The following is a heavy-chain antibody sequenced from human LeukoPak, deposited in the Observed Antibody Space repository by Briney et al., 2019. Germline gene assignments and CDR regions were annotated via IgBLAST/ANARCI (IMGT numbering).Heavy chain of an antibody. CDR3: ARDKRHSYGRYFDH. J-gene: IGHJ4*02. CDR1: GDSISTYH. CDR2: MQSTVNS. V-gene: IGHV4-59*01. D-gene: IGHD5-18*01. Sequence: PSETLSLTCSVSGDSISTYHWNWIRKPPGKGLEWIGYMQSTVNSNYNPSLKSRVSMSVETSKNRIVLNLSSVTAADTAMYYCARDKRHSYGRYFDHWGQGLLVTVSS.